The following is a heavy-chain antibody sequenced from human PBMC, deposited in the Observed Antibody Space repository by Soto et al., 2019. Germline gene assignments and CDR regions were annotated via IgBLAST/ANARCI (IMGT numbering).Heavy chain of an antibody. CDR2: IIPIFGTA. Sequence: ASVKVSCKASGGTFSSYAISWVRQAPGQGLEWMGGIIPIFGTANYAQKFQGRVTITADESTSTAYMELGSLRSEDTAVYYCARSSGMWLRGFYYYYGMDVWGQGTTVTVSS. J-gene: IGHJ6*02. V-gene: IGHV1-69*13. CDR1: GGTFSSYA. D-gene: IGHD6-19*01. CDR3: ARSSGMWLRGFYYYYGMDV.